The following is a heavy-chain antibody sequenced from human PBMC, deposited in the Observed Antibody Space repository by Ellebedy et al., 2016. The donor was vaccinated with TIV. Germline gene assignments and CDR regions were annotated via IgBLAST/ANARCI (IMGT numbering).Heavy chain of an antibody. Sequence: GESLKISXKGSGYSFTSYWIGWVRQMPGKGLEWMGIIYPGDSDTRYSPSFQGQVTISADKSISTAYLQWSSLKASDTAMYYCARRVSGGSSAIWWFARNDAFDIWGQGTMVTVSS. CDR1: GYSFTSYW. V-gene: IGHV5-51*01. D-gene: IGHD2-15*01. J-gene: IGHJ3*02. CDR2: IYPGDSDT. CDR3: ARRVSGGSSAIWWFARNDAFDI.